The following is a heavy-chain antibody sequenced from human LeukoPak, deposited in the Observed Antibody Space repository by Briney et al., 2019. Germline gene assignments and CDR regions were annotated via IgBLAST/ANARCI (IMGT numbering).Heavy chain of an antibody. CDR3: ARAALVVVPAAISYYFDY. J-gene: IGHJ4*02. Sequence: SETLSLTCTVSGGSISSGDYYWSWIRQPPGKGLEWIGYIYYSGSSYYNPSLKSRVTISVDTSKNQFSLKLSSVTAADTAVYYCARAALVVVPAAISYYFDYWGQGTLVTVSS. D-gene: IGHD2-2*01. CDR2: IYYSGSS. V-gene: IGHV4-30-4*08. CDR1: GGSISSGDYY.